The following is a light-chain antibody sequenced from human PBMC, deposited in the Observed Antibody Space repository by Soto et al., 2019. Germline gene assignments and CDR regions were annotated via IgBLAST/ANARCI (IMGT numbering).Light chain of an antibody. J-gene: IGKJ2*02. CDR2: GAS. Sequence: EIVLTQSPGTLSLSPGERATLSCRASQSVSSSYLGWYQQKPGQAPRLLIYGASSRATGIPGRVNGSGSGTDSTVTIRTIAPEDFAAYSCPKYRSSAWTLGPGTRPDIK. CDR3: PKYRSSAWT. V-gene: IGKV3-20*01. CDR1: QSVSSSY.